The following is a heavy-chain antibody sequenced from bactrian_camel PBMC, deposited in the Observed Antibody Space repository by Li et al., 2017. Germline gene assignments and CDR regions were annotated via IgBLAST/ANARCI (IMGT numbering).Heavy chain of an antibody. J-gene: IGHJ4*01. Sequence: VQLVESGGGLVQPGGSLRLSCEASGFTFSSYAMNWVRQAPGKGLEWISDINNGGGRSTNYADSVKGRFTISIESASKTLYLQMNSLKPDDSAVYYCAASRIRWNCGGLRDSSYYLWGQGTQVTVS. V-gene: IGHV3S42*01. CDR1: GFTFSSYA. CDR3: AASRIRWNCGGLRDSSYYL. CDR2: INNGGGRST. D-gene: IGHD7*01.